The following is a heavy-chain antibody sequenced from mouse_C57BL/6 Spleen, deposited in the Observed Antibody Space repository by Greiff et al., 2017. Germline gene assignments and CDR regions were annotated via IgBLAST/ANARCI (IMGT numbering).Heavy chain of an antibody. V-gene: IGHV1-72*01. J-gene: IGHJ4*01. D-gene: IGHD2-1*01. Sequence: QVQLQQPGAELVKPGASVKLSCKASGYTFTSYWMHWVKQRPGRGLEWIGRIDPNSGGTKYNEKFKSKATLTVDKPASTAYMQLSSLTSEDSAVYYCARSERIYYGNYDAMDYWGQGTSVTVYS. CDR1: GYTFTSYW. CDR2: IDPNSGGT. CDR3: ARSERIYYGNYDAMDY.